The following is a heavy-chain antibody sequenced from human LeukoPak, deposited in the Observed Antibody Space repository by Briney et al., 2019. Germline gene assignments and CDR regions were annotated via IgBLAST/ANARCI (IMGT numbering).Heavy chain of an antibody. V-gene: IGHV3-23*01. J-gene: IGHJ5*02. CDR2: ISDDSAKI. D-gene: IGHD3-22*01. CDR1: GFSFRTYA. CDR3: AREYDSSWPS. Sequence: GGSPRLSCAASGFSFRTYAMSWVRQAPGKGLDWVSAISDDSAKIYYAASVKGRFTISRDNSKNTLFLQMNSLRAEDTAVYYCAREYDSSWPSWGQGTLVTVSS.